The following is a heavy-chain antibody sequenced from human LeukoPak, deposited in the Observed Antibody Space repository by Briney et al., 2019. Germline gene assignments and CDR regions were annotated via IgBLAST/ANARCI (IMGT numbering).Heavy chain of an antibody. CDR2: IYYSGST. CDR3: ARHGLGDSSSWPITFQH. CDR1: GGSISSYY. D-gene: IGHD6-13*01. Sequence: PSETLSLTCTVSGGSISSYYWSWIRQPPGKGLEWIGYIYYSGSTNYNPSLKSRVTISVDTSKNQFSLKLSSVTAADTAVYYCARHGLGDSSSWPITFQHWGQGTLVTVSS. V-gene: IGHV4-59*08. J-gene: IGHJ1*01.